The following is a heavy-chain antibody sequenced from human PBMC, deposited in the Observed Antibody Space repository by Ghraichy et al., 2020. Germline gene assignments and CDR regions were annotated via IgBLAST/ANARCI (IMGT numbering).Heavy chain of an antibody. Sequence: ASVKVSCKASGYTFTGYYMHWVRQAPGQGLEWMGWINPNSGGTNYAQKFQGRVTMTRDTSISTAYMELSRLRSDDTAVYYCARGKQSEQLWLRAITIWGQGTLVTVSS. D-gene: IGHD5-18*01. J-gene: IGHJ4*02. CDR2: INPNSGGT. V-gene: IGHV1-2*02. CDR1: GYTFTGYY. CDR3: ARGKQSEQLWLRAITI.